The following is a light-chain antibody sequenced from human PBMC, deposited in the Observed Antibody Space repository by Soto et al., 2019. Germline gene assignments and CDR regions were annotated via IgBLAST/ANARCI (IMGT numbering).Light chain of an antibody. CDR3: TSYAGSNNFGV. Sequence: QSVLTQPPSASGSPGQSVTISCTGTSSDVGGYNYVSWYQHHPGKAPKLMIYKVSKRPSGVPDRFSGSKSGKTASLTVSGLQAEDEANYYCTSYAGSNNFGVFGGGTKLTVL. CDR2: KVS. V-gene: IGLV2-8*01. CDR1: SSDVGGYNY. J-gene: IGLJ2*01.